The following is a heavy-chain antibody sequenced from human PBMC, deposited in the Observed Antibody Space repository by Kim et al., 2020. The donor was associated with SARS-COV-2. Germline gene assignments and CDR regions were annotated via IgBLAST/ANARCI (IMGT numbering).Heavy chain of an antibody. D-gene: IGHD3-3*01. CDR3: AKVGSNMGVGVLDG. J-gene: IGHJ4*02. V-gene: IGHV3-23*03. Sequence: YADSGKGRVTASRKNSKNTVYLQMRSLRPDDTAVYYCAKVGSNMGVGVLDGWGQGTLVSVSS.